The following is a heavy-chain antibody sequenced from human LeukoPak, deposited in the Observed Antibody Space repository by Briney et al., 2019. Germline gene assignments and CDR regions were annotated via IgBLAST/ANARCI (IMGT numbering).Heavy chain of an antibody. Sequence: PGGSLRLSCAASGFTFSSYAMHWVRQAPGKGLEWVAVISYDGSNKYYADSMKGRFTISRDNSKNTLYLQMNSLRAEDTAVYYCARGPVVVVAAQYFDYWGQGTLVTVSS. D-gene: IGHD2-15*01. CDR1: GFTFSSYA. J-gene: IGHJ4*02. CDR3: ARGPVVVVAAQYFDY. V-gene: IGHV3-30-3*01. CDR2: ISYDGSNK.